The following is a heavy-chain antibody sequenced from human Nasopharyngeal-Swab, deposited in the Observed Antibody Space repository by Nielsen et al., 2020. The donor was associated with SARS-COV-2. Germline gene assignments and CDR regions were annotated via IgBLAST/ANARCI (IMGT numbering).Heavy chain of an antibody. V-gene: IGHV4-61*01. D-gene: IGHD5-12*01. J-gene: IGHJ2*01. Sequence: SETLSLTCTVSGGSVSSNIYYWSWIRQPPGKGLEWIGYIYYIGSTNYSPSLKSRVTISVDTSKNQFSLKLSSVTAADTAVYYCARHRRGGVVATPWYFDLWGRGTLVTVSS. CDR2: IYYIGST. CDR1: GGSVSSNIYY. CDR3: ARHRRGGVVATPWYFDL.